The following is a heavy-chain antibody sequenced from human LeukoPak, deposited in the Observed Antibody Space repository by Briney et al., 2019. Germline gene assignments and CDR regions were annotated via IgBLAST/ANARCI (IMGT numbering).Heavy chain of an antibody. CDR1: GGSFSGYY. J-gene: IGHJ6*03. CDR2: INHSGST. CDR3: ARLPFLKSYYYYMDV. V-gene: IGHV4-34*01. Sequence: SEILSLTCAVYGGSFSGYYWSWIRQPPGRGLEWIGEINHSGSTNYNPSLKSRVTISVDTSKNQFSLKLSSVTAADTAVYYCARLPFLKSYYYYMDVWGKGTTVTVSS.